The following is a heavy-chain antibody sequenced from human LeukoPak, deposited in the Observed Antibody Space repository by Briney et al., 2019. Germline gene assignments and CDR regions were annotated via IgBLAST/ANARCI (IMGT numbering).Heavy chain of an antibody. Sequence: GGSLRLSCAASGFTFSGSAMHWVRQASGKGREWVGRIRSNANSYATAYAASVKGRFTISRDDSKNTAYLQMNSLKTEDTAVYYCTSTVPMIDYFDYWGQGTLVTVSS. D-gene: IGHD3-16*01. CDR2: IRSNANSYAT. J-gene: IGHJ4*02. V-gene: IGHV3-73*01. CDR3: TSTVPMIDYFDY. CDR1: GFTFSGSA.